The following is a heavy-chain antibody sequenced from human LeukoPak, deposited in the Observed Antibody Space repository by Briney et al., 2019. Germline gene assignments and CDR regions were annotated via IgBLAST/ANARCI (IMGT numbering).Heavy chain of an antibody. J-gene: IGHJ4*02. CDR3: ARAGYNHYFDY. CDR2: IIPILGIA. V-gene: IGHV1-69*02. CDR1: GGTFSSYT. D-gene: IGHD5-18*01. Sequence: SVKVSCKASGGTFSSYTISWVRQAPGQGLEWMGRIIPILGIANYTQKFQGRVTITADKSTSTAYMELSSLRSEDTAVYYCARAGYNHYFDYWGQGTLVTVSS.